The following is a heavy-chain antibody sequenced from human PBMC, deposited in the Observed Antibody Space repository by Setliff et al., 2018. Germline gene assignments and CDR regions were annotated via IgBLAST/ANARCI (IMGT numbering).Heavy chain of an antibody. CDR2: INHSGTT. Sequence: SETLSLTCTVYGVSFSDYYWGWVRQSPGKGLDWIGEINHSGTTNYDPSLEGRISISVDTSKGQFSLKLTSVTAADMAVYYCRFWSGYYENDYWAQGTLVTVSS. V-gene: IGHV4-34*01. D-gene: IGHD3-3*01. CDR3: RFWSGYYENDY. J-gene: IGHJ4*02. CDR1: GVSFSDYY.